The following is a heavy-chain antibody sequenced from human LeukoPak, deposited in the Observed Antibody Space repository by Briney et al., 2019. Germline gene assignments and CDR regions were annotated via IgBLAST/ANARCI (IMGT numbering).Heavy chain of an antibody. D-gene: IGHD2-2*01. J-gene: IGHJ6*04. CDR2: IIPIFGTA. Sequence: ASVKVSCKTSGGTFSSYAISWVRQAPGQGLEWMGGIIPIFGTANYAQKFQGRVTITADESTSTVYMELSSLRSEDTAVYYCARGDIVVVPAAPYQYYYYGMDVWGKGTTVTVSS. CDR1: GGTFSSYA. CDR3: ARGDIVVVPAAPYQYYYYGMDV. V-gene: IGHV1-69*01.